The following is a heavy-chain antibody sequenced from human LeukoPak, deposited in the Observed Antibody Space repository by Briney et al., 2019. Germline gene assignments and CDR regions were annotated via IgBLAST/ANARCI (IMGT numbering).Heavy chain of an antibody. V-gene: IGHV3-72*01. CDR3: AKLDWNGYFDY. Sequence: GGSLRLSCAASGFTFSDYYMDWVRQAPGKGLEWVGRSRNKANSYATEYAASVKGRFTISRDDSKNTLYLQMNSLRAEDTAVYYCAKLDWNGYFDYWGQGTLVTVSS. D-gene: IGHD1-1*01. CDR2: SRNKANSYAT. J-gene: IGHJ4*02. CDR1: GFTFSDYY.